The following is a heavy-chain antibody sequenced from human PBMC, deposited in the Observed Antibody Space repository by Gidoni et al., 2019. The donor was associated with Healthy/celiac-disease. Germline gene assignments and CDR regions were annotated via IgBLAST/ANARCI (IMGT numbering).Heavy chain of an antibody. J-gene: IGHJ4*02. D-gene: IGHD2-21*02. Sequence: EVQLLESGGGLVQPGGSMRLSCAASGFTFSSYAMSWVRQAPGKGLAWVSAISGSGGSTYYADSVKGRFTISRDNSKNPLYLQMHSLRAEDTAVYYCAKPIGGNSNFDYWGQGTLVTVSS. CDR1: GFTFSSYA. V-gene: IGHV3-23*01. CDR2: ISGSGGST. CDR3: AKPIGGNSNFDY.